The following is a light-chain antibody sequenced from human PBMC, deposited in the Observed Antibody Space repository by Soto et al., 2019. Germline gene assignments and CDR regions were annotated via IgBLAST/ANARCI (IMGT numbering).Light chain of an antibody. CDR2: DVS. Sequence: QSALTQPASVSGSPGQSITISCTGTSSDVGGYNYVSWYQQHPGKAPKLMIYDVSNRPSGVSNRFSGSKSGNTASLTISGLQDEEEADYYCSSYTSSSTPLAVFGGGTQLTVL. CDR3: SSYTSSSTPLAV. V-gene: IGLV2-14*01. J-gene: IGLJ7*01. CDR1: SSDVGGYNY.